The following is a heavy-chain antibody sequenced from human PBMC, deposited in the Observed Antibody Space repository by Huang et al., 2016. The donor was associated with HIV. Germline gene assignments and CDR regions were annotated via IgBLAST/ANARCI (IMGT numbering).Heavy chain of an antibody. V-gene: IGHV3-21*01. J-gene: IGHJ3*02. CDR1: GFTFSSYS. D-gene: IGHD6-19*01. CDR3: ARVGGVAAGTFGTFDI. Sequence: EVQLVESGGGLVKPGGSLRLSCAASGFTFSSYSMNWVRQEPGKGLEVVSSISSSSSNIYYADSVKGRFTISRDNAKNSLYLQMNSLRAEDTAVYYCARVGGVAAGTFGTFDIWGQGTMVTVSS. CDR2: ISSSSSNI.